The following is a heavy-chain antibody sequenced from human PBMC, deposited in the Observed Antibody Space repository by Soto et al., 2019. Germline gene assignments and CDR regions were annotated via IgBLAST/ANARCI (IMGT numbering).Heavy chain of an antibody. D-gene: IGHD6-6*01. CDR2: MNPNSGNT. CDR3: ARALIAARGANYYYYMDV. V-gene: IGHV1-8*01. CDR1: GYTFTSYD. Sequence: QVQLVQSGAEVKKPGASVKVSCKASGYTFTSYDINWVRQATGQGLEWMGWMNPNSGNTGYAQKLQGRVTMTRNNSISTAYMELSSLRSEDTAVYYCARALIAARGANYYYYMDVWGKGTTVTVSS. J-gene: IGHJ6*03.